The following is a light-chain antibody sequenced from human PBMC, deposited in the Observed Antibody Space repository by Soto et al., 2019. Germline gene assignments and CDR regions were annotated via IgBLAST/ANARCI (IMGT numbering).Light chain of an antibody. CDR3: QQHINWPLT. J-gene: IGKJ4*01. CDR1: QSVNIY. Sequence: EIVMTQSPATLSVSPVEIATLSFRASQSVNIYLAWYQQKPGQAPRLLIYEASNRATGIPARFSGSGSGADFTLTISSLEPEDFALYYCQQHINWPLTFGGGTKV. CDR2: EAS. V-gene: IGKV3-11*01.